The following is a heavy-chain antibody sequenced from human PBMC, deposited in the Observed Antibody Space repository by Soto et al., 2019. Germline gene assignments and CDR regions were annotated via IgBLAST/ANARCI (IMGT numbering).Heavy chain of an antibody. D-gene: IGHD3-10*01. V-gene: IGHV3-23*01. CDR2: ISGSGGST. J-gene: IGHJ4*02. Sequence: GGSLRLSCAASGFTFSSYAMSWVRQAPGKGLEWVSAISGSGGSTYYADSVKGRFTISRDNSKNTLYLQMNSLRAEDTAVYYCAKDQSSGRWLQLYCFDSWRQGTLVTVSS. CDR1: GFTFSSYA. CDR3: AKDQSSGRWLQLYCFDS.